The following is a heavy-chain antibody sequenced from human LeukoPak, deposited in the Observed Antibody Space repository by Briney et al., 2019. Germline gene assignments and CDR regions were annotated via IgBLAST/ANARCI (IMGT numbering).Heavy chain of an antibody. D-gene: IGHD3-22*01. V-gene: IGHV3-9*01. CDR1: VFTFDDYA. CDR3: AKDQNYYDSSGPGDP. J-gene: IGHJ5*02. Sequence: GGSLRLSCAASVFTFDDYAMHWVRQAPGKGLEWVSGISWNSGSIGYADSVKGRFTISRDNAKNSLYLQMNSLRAEDTALYYCAKDQNYYDSSGPGDPWGQGTLVTVSS. CDR2: ISWNSGSI.